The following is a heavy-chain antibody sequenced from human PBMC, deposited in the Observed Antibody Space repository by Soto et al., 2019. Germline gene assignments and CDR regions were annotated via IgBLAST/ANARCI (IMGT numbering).Heavy chain of an antibody. CDR1: GGSISSYY. CDR3: ARDLTYYYGSGSPPDYYYYGMDV. D-gene: IGHD3-10*01. J-gene: IGHJ6*02. Sequence: SETLSLTCTVSGGSISSYYWSWIRQPAGKGLEWIGRIYTSASTTYNPSLKSRVTMSVDTSKNQFSLKLSSVTAADTAVYYCARDLTYYYGSGSPPDYYYYGMDVWGQGTTVT. V-gene: IGHV4-4*07. CDR2: IYTSAST.